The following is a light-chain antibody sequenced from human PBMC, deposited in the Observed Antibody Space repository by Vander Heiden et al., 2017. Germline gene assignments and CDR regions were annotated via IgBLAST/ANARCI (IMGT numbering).Light chain of an antibody. CDR1: QGISHW. J-gene: IGKJ4*01. CDR3: QQTNSFPLT. V-gene: IGKV1-12*01. Sequence: DIQMTQSPSSVTASVGDRVTITCRASQGISHWLAWYQQKPGKAPKLLISAASTLQTGVPSRFSVSGSGTAFTLTISSLQPEDFASYFCQQTNSFPLTFGGGTQVEIK. CDR2: AAS.